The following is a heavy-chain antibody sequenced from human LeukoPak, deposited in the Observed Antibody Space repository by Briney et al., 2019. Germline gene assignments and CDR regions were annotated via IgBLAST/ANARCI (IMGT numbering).Heavy chain of an antibody. D-gene: IGHD3-9*01. V-gene: IGHV4-59*01. CDR1: GGSISNYY. Sequence: SETLSLTCTVSGGSISNYYWSWIRQPPGKGLEWIGFIYYSGSTNYNPSLKSRVTISVDTSKNQFSLKLSSVTAADTAVYYCARHSYYDILTGYYTPYYFDYWGQGTLVTVSS. J-gene: IGHJ4*02. CDR2: IYYSGST. CDR3: ARHSYYDILTGYYTPYYFDY.